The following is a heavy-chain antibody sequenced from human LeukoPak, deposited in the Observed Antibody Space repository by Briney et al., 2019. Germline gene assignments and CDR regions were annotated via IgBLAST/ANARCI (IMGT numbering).Heavy chain of an antibody. CDR3: ARAPIQLWPRTYYFDY. CDR2: INHSGST. CDR1: GGSISSYY. D-gene: IGHD5-18*01. J-gene: IGHJ4*02. Sequence: PSETLSLTCTVSGGSISSYYWSWIRQPPGKGLEWIGEINHSGSTNYNPSLKSRVTISVDTSKNQFSLKLSSVTAADTAVYYCARAPIQLWPRTYYFDYWGQGTLVTVSS. V-gene: IGHV4-34*01.